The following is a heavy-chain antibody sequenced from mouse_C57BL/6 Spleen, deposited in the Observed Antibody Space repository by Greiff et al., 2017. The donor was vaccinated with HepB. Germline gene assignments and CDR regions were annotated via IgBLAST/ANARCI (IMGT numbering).Heavy chain of an antibody. CDR3: TGDLTFYAMDY. CDR2: IRLKSDNYAT. J-gene: IGHJ4*01. D-gene: IGHD4-1*01. Sequence: EVKLQESGGGLVQPGGSMKLSCVASGFTFSNYWMNWVRQSPEKGLEWVAQIRLKSDNYATHYAESVKGRFTISRDDSKSSVYLQMNNLRAEDTGIYYCTGDLTFYAMDYWGQGTSVTVSS. V-gene: IGHV6-3*01. CDR1: GFTFSNYW.